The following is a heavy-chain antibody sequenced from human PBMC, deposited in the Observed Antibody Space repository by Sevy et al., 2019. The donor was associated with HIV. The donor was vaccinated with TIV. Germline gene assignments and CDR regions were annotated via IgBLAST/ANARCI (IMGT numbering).Heavy chain of an antibody. J-gene: IGHJ3*02. Sequence: SETLSLTCTVSGGSISSGGYYWSWIRQHPWKGLEWIGYIYYSGSTYYNPSLKSRVTISVDTSKNQFSLKLSSVTAADTAVYYCARAVAETGDAFDIWGQGTMVTVSS. V-gene: IGHV4-31*03. CDR2: IYYSGST. D-gene: IGHD2-15*01. CDR3: ARAVAETGDAFDI. CDR1: GGSISSGGYY.